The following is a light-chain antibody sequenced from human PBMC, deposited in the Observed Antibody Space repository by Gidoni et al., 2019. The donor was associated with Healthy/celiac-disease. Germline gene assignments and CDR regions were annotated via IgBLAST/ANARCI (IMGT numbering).Light chain of an antibody. CDR3: QQYNNWPLLT. V-gene: IGKV3-15*01. CDR1: QRVSSN. Sequence: ELVMTQSPATLSVSPEERATLHCRASQRVSSNLAWYQQQPGQAPRLLIYGASTRATGIPARFSGSGSGTEVTLTISSLQSEDFAVYYCQQYNNWPLLTFGGGTKVEIK. J-gene: IGKJ4*01. CDR2: GAS.